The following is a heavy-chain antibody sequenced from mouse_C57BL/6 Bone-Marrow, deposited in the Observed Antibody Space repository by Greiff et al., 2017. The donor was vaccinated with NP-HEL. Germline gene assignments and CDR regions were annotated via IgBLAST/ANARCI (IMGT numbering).Heavy chain of an antibody. V-gene: IGHV1-19*01. CDR2: INPYNGGT. Sequence: VQLQQSGPVLVKPGASVKMSCKASGYTFTDYYMNWVKQSHGKSLEWIGVINPYNGGTSYNQKFKGKATLTVDKSSSTAYMELNSLTSEDSAVYYCARWATVVAPCWYFDVWGTGTTVTVSS. CDR1: GYTFTDYY. J-gene: IGHJ1*03. CDR3: ARWATVVAPCWYFDV. D-gene: IGHD1-1*01.